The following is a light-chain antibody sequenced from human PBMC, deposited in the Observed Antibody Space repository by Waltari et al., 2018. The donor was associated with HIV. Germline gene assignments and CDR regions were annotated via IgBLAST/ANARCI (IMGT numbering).Light chain of an antibody. Sequence: QSVLTQPPSVSGAPGQRVTISCTGSSSNIGAGYDVHWYQQLPGTAPKLPIYGNSNRPSGFPDLFSGSMSGTSASLAITGLQAEDEADYYCQSYDSSLSAHVVFGGGTKLTVL. CDR1: SSNIGAGYD. CDR2: GNS. CDR3: QSYDSSLSAHVV. J-gene: IGLJ2*01. V-gene: IGLV1-40*01.